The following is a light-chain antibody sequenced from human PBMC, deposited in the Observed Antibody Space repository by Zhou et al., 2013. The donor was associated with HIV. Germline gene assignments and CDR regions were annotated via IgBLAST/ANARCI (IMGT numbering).Light chain of an antibody. Sequence: EIVMTQSPATLSVLPGERATLSCRASQSVSSSYLGWYQQKPGQAPRLLIYDASNRAAGIPARFSGSGSGTDFTLTISSLEPEDFAVYYCQHRSNWPPTFGQGTKVEIK. CDR3: QHRSNWPPT. V-gene: IGKV3-11*01. CDR2: DAS. J-gene: IGKJ2*01. CDR1: QSVSSSY.